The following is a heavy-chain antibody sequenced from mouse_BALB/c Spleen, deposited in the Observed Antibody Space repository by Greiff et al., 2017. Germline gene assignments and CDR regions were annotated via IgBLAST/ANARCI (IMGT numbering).Heavy chain of an antibody. V-gene: IGHV4-2*02. CDR3: ARRGTYYGNYGFAY. J-gene: IGHJ3*01. D-gene: IGHD2-10*01. CDR1: GFDFSRYW. Sequence: DVKLVESGGGLVQPGGSLNLSCAASGFDFSRYWMSWARQAPGKGQEWIGEINPGSSTINYTPSLKDKFIISRDNAKNTLYLQMSKVRSEDTALYYCARRGTYYGNYGFAYWGQGTLVTVSA. CDR2: INPGSSTI.